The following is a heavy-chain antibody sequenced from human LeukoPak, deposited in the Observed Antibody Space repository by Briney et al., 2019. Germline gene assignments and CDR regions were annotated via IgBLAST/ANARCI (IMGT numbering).Heavy chain of an antibody. CDR1: GFTFSIYA. D-gene: IGHD6-6*01. V-gene: IGHV3-23*01. Sequence: GGSLRLSCAASGFTFSIYAMNWVRQAPGKGLEWVSSISANGGETHYADSVKGRFTISRDNSKNTLYLQMNSLRAEDTAVYYCAKDRSSSFSGFLEYWGQGTLVTVSS. J-gene: IGHJ4*02. CDR2: ISANGGET. CDR3: AKDRSSSFSGFLEY.